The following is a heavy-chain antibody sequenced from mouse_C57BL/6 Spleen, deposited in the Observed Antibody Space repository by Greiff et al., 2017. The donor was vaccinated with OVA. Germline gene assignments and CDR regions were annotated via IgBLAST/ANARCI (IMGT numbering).Heavy chain of an antibody. J-gene: IGHJ4*01. CDR1: GYTFTSYW. CDR2: IDPSDSYT. Sequence: QVQLQQPGAELVMPGASVKLSCKASGYTFTSYWMHWVKQRPGQGLEWIGEIDPSDSYTNYNQKFKGKSTLTVDKSSSTAYMQLSRLTSEDSAVYYCEREGRSNSDYYAMDYWGQGTSVTVSS. CDR3: EREGRSNSDYYAMDY. D-gene: IGHD2-5*01. V-gene: IGHV1-69*01.